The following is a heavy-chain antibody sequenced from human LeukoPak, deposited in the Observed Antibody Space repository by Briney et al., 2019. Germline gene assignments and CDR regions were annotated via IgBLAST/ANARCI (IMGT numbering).Heavy chain of an antibody. CDR1: GFAFSDYY. D-gene: IGHD6-13*01. CDR3: VQMVGSSWYFDS. V-gene: IGHV3-11*04. CDR2: ISSSGSIK. J-gene: IGHJ4*02. Sequence: GGSLRLSCAASGFAFSDYYMSWIRQAPGKGLDWVSYISSSGSIKYYADSVKGRFTISRDNTKNSLYLQMNSLRAEDTAVYYCVQMVGSSWYFDSWGQGALVTVSS.